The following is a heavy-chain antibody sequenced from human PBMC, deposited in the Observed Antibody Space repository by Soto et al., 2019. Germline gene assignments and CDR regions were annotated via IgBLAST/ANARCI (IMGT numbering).Heavy chain of an antibody. CDR1: GYTFTGYY. Sequence: ASVQVSCKASGYTFTGYYMHWVRQAPGQGLEWMGWINPNSGGTKSAQKFQGRVTMTRDTSISTAYMELSRLRSDDTAVYYCARRKGDDYDSSGYHYYFDDWGEGTMV. V-gene: IGHV1-2*02. CDR3: ARRKGDDYDSSGYHYYFDD. D-gene: IGHD3-22*01. J-gene: IGHJ4*02. CDR2: INPNSGGT.